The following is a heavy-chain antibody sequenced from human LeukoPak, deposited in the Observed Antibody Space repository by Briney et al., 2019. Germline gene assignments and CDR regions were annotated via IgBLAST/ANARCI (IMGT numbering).Heavy chain of an antibody. J-gene: IGHJ5*02. Sequence: SETLSLTCTVSGGSISSGSYYWSWIRQPAGKGLEWIGRIYTSGSTNYNPSLKSRVTISVDTSKNQFSLKLSSVTAADTAVYYCARDRNYDSSGFDPWGQGTLVTVSS. D-gene: IGHD3-22*01. V-gene: IGHV4-61*02. CDR3: ARDRNYDSSGFDP. CDR2: IYTSGST. CDR1: GGSISSGSYY.